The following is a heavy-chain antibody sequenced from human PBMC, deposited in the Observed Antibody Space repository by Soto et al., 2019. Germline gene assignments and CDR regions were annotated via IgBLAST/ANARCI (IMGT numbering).Heavy chain of an antibody. CDR1: GYTFTSYG. CDR3: AGYYYDSSGYFHDAFDI. D-gene: IGHD3-22*01. J-gene: IGHJ3*02. Sequence: QVPLVQSGAEVKKPGASVKVSCKASGYTFTSYGISWVRQAPGQGLEWMGWISAYNGNTNYAQKLQGRVTMTTDTSTSTAYMELRSLRSDDTAVYYCAGYYYDSSGYFHDAFDIWGQGTMVTVSS. CDR2: ISAYNGNT. V-gene: IGHV1-18*01.